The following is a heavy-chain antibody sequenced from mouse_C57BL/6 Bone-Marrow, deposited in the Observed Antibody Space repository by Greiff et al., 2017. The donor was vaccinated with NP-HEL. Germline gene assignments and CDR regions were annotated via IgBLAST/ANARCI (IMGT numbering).Heavy chain of an antibody. CDR1: GYSFTGYY. CDR2: INPRTGGT. CDR3: AREIFLRSRFVY. Sequence: EVQLQQSGPELVKPGASVKISCKASGYSFTGYYMNWVKQSPENSLEWIGEINPRTGGTAYNQKFKAKAILTVDKSSSTAYMQLKSLTSEDSAVYYCAREIFLRSRFVYWGQGTPVTVSS. J-gene: IGHJ2*01. V-gene: IGHV1-42*01.